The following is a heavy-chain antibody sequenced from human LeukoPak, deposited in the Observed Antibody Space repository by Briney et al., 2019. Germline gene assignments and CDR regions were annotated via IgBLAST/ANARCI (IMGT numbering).Heavy chain of an antibody. D-gene: IGHD6-25*01. CDR3: TGPYSSGWRGAFDI. CDR1: GGSISSYY. V-gene: IGHV4-59*01. J-gene: IGHJ3*02. CDR2: IYYSGST. Sequence: PSETLSLTCTVSGGSISSYYWSWVRQPPGKGLEWIGHIYYSGSTNYNPSLKSRVTISFETSKNQFSLSCNSAAAEDTAVHYFTGPYSSGWRGAFDIWGQGTMVTVSS.